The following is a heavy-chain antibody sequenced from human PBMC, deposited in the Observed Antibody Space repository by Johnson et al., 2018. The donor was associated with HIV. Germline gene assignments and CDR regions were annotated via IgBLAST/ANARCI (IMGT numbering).Heavy chain of an antibody. D-gene: IGHD3-10*02. J-gene: IGHJ3*02. CDR3: ASVRRGALDI. CDR2: IYSGGST. CDR1: GFTVSGNY. V-gene: IGHV3-66*01. Sequence: VQQVESGGGLVQPGGSLRLSCAASGFTVSGNYMSWVRQAPGKGLEWVSVIYSGGSTQYSDFVKGRFSISRDTSKNTVYLQMNSLRVEDTALYYCASVRRGALDIWGQGTMVTVSS.